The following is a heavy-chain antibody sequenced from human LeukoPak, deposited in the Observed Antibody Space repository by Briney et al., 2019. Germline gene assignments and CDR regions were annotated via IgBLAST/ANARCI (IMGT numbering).Heavy chain of an antibody. D-gene: IGHD3-10*02. Sequence: GGSLRLSCAASGFTFSSYTLNWVRQAPGKGLEWVSSISSSSIYIYYADSVKGRFTISRDNAKNSLYLQMNSLRAEDTAVYYCAELGITMIGGVWGKGTTVTISS. V-gene: IGHV3-21*01. J-gene: IGHJ6*04. CDR2: ISSSSIYI. CDR3: AELGITMIGGV. CDR1: GFTFSSYT.